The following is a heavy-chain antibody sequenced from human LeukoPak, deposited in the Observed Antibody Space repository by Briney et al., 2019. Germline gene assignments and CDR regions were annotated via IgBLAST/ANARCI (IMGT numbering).Heavy chain of an antibody. D-gene: IGHD6-19*01. V-gene: IGHV3-33*01. CDR3: ARPGRSSGWYEYFQH. CDR2: IWYDGSNK. Sequence: GRSLRLSCAASGFTFSSYGMHWVRQVPGKGLEWVAVIWYDGSNKYYADSVKGRFTISRDNSKNTLYLQMNSLRAEDTAVYYCARPGRSSGWYEYFQHWGQGTLVTVSS. J-gene: IGHJ1*01. CDR1: GFTFSSYG.